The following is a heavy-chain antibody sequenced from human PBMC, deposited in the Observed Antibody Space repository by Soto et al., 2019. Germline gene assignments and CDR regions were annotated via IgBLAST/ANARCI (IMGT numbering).Heavy chain of an antibody. CDR2: INAGNGNT. V-gene: IGHV1-3*01. Sequence: ASVKVSCKASGYTFSTYAMHWVRQAPGQRLEWMGWINAGNGNTKYSQKFPGRVTITRDTSASTAYMELGSLRSEDTAVYYCARVQTFFYDVLTGGSVDGFDLWGQGTMVTAS. D-gene: IGHD3-9*01. CDR1: GYTFSTYA. CDR3: ARVQTFFYDVLTGGSVDGFDL. J-gene: IGHJ3*01.